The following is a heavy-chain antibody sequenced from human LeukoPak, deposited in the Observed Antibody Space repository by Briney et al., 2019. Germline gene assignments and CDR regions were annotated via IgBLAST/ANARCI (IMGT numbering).Heavy chain of an antibody. V-gene: IGHV1-8*01. D-gene: IGHD3-3*01. J-gene: IGHJ3*02. CDR1: GYTFTSYD. CDR3: ARGRTRRITIFGVVIVPDAFDI. CDR2: MNPNSGNT. Sequence: ASAKVSCKASGYTFTSYDINWVRQATGQGLEWMGWMNPNSGNTGYAQKFQGRVTMTRNTSISTAYMKLSSLRSEDTAVYYCARGRTRRITIFGVVIVPDAFDIWGQGTMVTVSS.